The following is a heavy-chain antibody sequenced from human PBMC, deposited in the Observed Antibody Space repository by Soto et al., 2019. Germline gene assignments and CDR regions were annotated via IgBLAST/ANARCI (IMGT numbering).Heavy chain of an antibody. Sequence: PGGSLILSCAASGFTFSSYSMNWVRQAPGKGLEWVSSISSSSSYIYYADSVKGRFTISRDNAKNSLYLQMNSLRAEDTAVYYCARETTYYYDSSGYWAYYFDYWGKGTLVTVCS. D-gene: IGHD3-22*01. CDR3: ARETTYYYDSSGYWAYYFDY. V-gene: IGHV3-21*01. CDR2: ISSSSSYI. CDR1: GFTFSSYS. J-gene: IGHJ4*02.